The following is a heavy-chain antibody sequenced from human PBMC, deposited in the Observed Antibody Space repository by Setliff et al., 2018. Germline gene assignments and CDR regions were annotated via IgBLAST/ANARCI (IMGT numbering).Heavy chain of an antibody. J-gene: IGHJ4*02. CDR2: INDSGTT. CDR3: RYWSGYYNNDY. V-gene: IGHV4-34*01. CDR1: GGSFSNYY. Sequence: SETLSLTCTVYGGSFSNYYWGWIRQSPGKGLEWIGEINDSGTTNYSPSLKSRVTISLDTSTNQFSLKLRSVSAADTAVYYCRYWSGYYNNDYWGQGTLVTVSS. D-gene: IGHD3-3*01.